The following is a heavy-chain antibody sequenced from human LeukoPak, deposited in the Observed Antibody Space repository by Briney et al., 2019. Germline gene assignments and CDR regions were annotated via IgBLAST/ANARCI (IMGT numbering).Heavy chain of an antibody. J-gene: IGHJ4*02. V-gene: IGHV3-21*06. CDR2: IDSSGGYM. CDR1: GFTFSDHD. Sequence: GGSLRLSCAASGFTFSDHDMDWVRQAPGKGLEWVSSIDSSGGYMFYVDSVKGRFIISRDNAKDSLYLQMNSLRVEDTAVYYCLRGDRRDYWGQGTLVTVSS. CDR3: LRGDRRDY.